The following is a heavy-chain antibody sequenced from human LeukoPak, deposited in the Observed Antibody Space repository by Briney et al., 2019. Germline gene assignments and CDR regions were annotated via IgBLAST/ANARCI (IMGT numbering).Heavy chain of an antibody. CDR3: AGGRRRCSGGSCYSGGSYYAPFDY. CDR2: VSNSSSYT. V-gene: IGHV3-11*03. Sequence: GASLRLSCAASGFTFSDYYMSWIRQAPGKGLEWVPYVSNSSSYTNYADSVKGRFTISRDNAKNSLYLQMNSLRAEDTAVYYCAGGRRRCSGGSCYSGGSYYAPFDYWGQGTLVTVSS. J-gene: IGHJ4*02. CDR1: GFTFSDYY. D-gene: IGHD2-15*01.